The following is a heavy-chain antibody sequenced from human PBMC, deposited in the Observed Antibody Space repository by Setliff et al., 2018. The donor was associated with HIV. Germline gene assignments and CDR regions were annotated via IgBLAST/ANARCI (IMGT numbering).Heavy chain of an antibody. Sequence: GGSLRLSCTASGFTFSNYAMHWVRQAPGKGLEWVAVIWYDGSNQNYADSVKGRLTISRDNSNNTLYLQMHSLTPEDTAVYYCARYSSTWHTFDYWGQGTRVTVSS. D-gene: IGHD6-13*01. J-gene: IGHJ4*02. CDR2: IWYDGSNQ. CDR1: GFTFSNYA. V-gene: IGHV3-33*01. CDR3: ARYSSTWHTFDY.